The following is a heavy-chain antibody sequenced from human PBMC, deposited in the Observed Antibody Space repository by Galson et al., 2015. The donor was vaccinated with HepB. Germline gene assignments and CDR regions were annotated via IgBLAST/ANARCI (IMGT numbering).Heavy chain of an antibody. D-gene: IGHD2-2*01. Sequence: SVKVSCKASGGTFSSYAISWVRQAPGQGLEWMGGIIPIFGTANYAQKFQGRVTITADKSTSTAYMELSSLRSEDTAVYYCARVRARGYCSSTSCKTLPPHYYYYYGMDVWGQGTTVTVSS. V-gene: IGHV1-69*06. CDR1: GGTFSSYA. CDR2: IIPIFGTA. CDR3: ARVRARGYCSSTSCKTLPPHYYYYYGMDV. J-gene: IGHJ6*02.